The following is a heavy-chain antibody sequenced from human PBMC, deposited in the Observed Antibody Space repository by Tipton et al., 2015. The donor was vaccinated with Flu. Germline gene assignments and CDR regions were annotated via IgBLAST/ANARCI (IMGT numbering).Heavy chain of an antibody. CDR1: GFTFSSYS. V-gene: IGHV3-21*01. CDR2: ISSSSSYI. J-gene: IGHJ5*02. CDR3: ARDDSSWFDP. Sequence: SLRLSCAASGFTFSSYSMNWVRQAPGRGLEWVSSISSSSSYIYYADSVKGRSTISRDNAKNSLYLQMNSLRAEDTAVYYCARDDSSWFDPWGQGTLVTVSS. D-gene: IGHD6-13*01.